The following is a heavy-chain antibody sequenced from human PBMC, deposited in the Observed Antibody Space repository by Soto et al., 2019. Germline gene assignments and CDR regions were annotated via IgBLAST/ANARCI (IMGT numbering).Heavy chain of an antibody. V-gene: IGHV1-18*01. CDR3: ARVIAAAADFDY. D-gene: IGHD6-13*01. Sequence: QVQLVQSGAEVKKPGASVKVPCKASGYTFTSYGISWVRQAPGQGLEWMGWISAYNGNTNYAQKLQGRVTMTPDTPTNTAYMELRNPRSDDTAVYYCARVIAAAADFDYWGQGTLVTVSS. J-gene: IGHJ4*02. CDR1: GYTFTSYG. CDR2: ISAYNGNT.